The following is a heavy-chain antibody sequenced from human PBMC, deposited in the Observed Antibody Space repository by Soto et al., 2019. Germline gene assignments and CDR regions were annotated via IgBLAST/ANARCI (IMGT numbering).Heavy chain of an antibody. D-gene: IGHD5-12*01. J-gene: IGHJ4*02. V-gene: IGHV3-23*01. CDR2: ISGSGGST. Sequence: VQLLEFGGGLVQPGRSLRLSCAASGFTFSSYAMSWVRQAPGKGLEWVSAISGSGGSTYYADSVKGRFTISRDNSKNTLYLQMNSLRAEDTAVYYCAKDQGGFVATTFDYWGQGTLVTVSS. CDR3: AKDQGGFVATTFDY. CDR1: GFTFSSYA.